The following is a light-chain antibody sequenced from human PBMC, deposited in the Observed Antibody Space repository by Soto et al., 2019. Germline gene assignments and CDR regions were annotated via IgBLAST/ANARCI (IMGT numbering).Light chain of an antibody. CDR1: QTISSW. J-gene: IGKJ4*01. CDR3: QQANSFTLT. CDR2: KAS. V-gene: IGKV1-5*03. Sequence: DIQMTQSPSTLSGSVGDRVTITCRASQTISSWLAWYQQKPGKAPKLMIYKASTLKSGVPSRFSGSGSGTDFTLTISSLQPEDFETYYCQQANSFTLTFGGGTKVDIK.